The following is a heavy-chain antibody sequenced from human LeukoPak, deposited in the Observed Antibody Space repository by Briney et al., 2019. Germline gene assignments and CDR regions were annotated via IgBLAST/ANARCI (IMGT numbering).Heavy chain of an antibody. J-gene: IGHJ4*02. V-gene: IGHV1-69*13. CDR2: IIPIFGTA. CDR1: GGTFSSYA. Sequence: SVKVSCKASGGTFSSYAISWVRQAPGQGLEWMGGIIPIFGTANYAQKFQGRVTITADESTSTAYMELSSLRSEDTAVYYCARVSLTGSSGWYDDYWGQGTLVTVSS. D-gene: IGHD6-19*01. CDR3: ARVSLTGSSGWYDDY.